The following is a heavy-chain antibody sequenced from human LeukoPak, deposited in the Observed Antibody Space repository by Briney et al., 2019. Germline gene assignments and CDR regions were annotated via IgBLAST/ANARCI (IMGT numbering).Heavy chain of an antibody. CDR3: ARDEAAMAGLSGY. D-gene: IGHD6-19*01. CDR2: INTNTGNP. J-gene: IGHJ4*02. V-gene: IGHV7-4-1*02. CDR1: GYTFTSYG. Sequence: ASVKVSCKASGYTFTSYGISWVRQAPGQGLEWMGWINTNTGNPTYAQGFTGRFVFSLDTSVSTAYLQISSLKAEDTAVYYCARDEAAMAGLSGYWGQGTLVTVSS.